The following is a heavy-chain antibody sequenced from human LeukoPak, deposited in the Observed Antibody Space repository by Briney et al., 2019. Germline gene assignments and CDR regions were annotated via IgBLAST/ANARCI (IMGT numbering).Heavy chain of an antibody. CDR3: ARVGYCSGGSCQQFDY. J-gene: IGHJ4*02. CDR2: IYPGDSDT. V-gene: IGHV5-51*01. Sequence: GESLKMSCKGSGYSFTSYWIGWVRQMPGKGLEWMGIIYPGDSDTRYSPSFQGQVTISADKSISTAYLQWSSLKASDTAMYYCARVGYCSGGSCQQFDYWGQGTLVTVSS. CDR1: GYSFTSYW. D-gene: IGHD2-15*01.